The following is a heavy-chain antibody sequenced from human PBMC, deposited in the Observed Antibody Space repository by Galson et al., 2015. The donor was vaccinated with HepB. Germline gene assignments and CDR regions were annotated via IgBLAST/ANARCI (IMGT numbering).Heavy chain of an antibody. Sequence: SVKVSCKASGYTFTDFYLHWVRQAPGQGLEWVGWINPKSGGTMYAQKYRGRVTMTRDTSIRTAYMELSRLKSDDTAVYYCAKEVDTATYYYYYYYGFDVWGQGTTVTVSS. V-gene: IGHV1-2*02. D-gene: IGHD5-18*01. CDR1: GYTFTDFY. CDR3: AKEVDTATYYYYYYYGFDV. CDR2: INPKSGGT. J-gene: IGHJ6*02.